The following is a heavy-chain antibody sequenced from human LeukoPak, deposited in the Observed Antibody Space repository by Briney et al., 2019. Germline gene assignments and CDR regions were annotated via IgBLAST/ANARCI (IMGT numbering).Heavy chain of an antibody. CDR3: ARSRGGFYHY. V-gene: IGHV3-74*01. Sequence: GGSLRLSCAASGFTFSNDWMHWVRQAPGKGLMWVSRINTDGSTTTYADSVKGRFTISRDNAKNTLYLQMNSLRVEDTAVYYCARSRGGFYHYWGQGTLVTVSS. J-gene: IGHJ4*02. CDR2: INTDGSTT. D-gene: IGHD2/OR15-2a*01. CDR1: GFTFSNDW.